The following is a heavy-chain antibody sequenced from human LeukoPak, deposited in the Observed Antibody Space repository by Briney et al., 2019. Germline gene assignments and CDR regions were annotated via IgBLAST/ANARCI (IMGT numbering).Heavy chain of an antibody. CDR3: ARDLGGAAAGPGLDY. CDR2: IYSGGST. D-gene: IGHD6-13*01. J-gene: IGHJ4*02. CDR1: GFTVSSNY. Sequence: PGGSLRLSRAASGFTVSSNYMSWVRQAPGKGLEWVSVIYSGGSTYYADSVKGRFTISRDNSKNTLYLQMNSLRAEDTAVYYCARDLGGAAAGPGLDYWGQGTLVTVSS. V-gene: IGHV3-66*01.